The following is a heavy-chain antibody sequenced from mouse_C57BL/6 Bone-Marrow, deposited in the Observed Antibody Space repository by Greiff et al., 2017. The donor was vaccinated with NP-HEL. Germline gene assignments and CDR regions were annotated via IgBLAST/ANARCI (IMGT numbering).Heavy chain of an antibody. CDR3: ASQTGLLTGAWYFDV. J-gene: IGHJ1*03. CDR1: GFSLTSYA. D-gene: IGHD3-1*01. Sequence: VQLQQSGPGLVAPSQSLSITCTVSGFSLTSYAISWVRQPPGKGLEWLGVIWTGGGTNYNSALKSRLSISKDNSKSQVFLKMNSLQTDDAARYYCASQTGLLTGAWYFDVWGTGTTVTVSS. CDR2: IWTGGGT. V-gene: IGHV2-9-1*01.